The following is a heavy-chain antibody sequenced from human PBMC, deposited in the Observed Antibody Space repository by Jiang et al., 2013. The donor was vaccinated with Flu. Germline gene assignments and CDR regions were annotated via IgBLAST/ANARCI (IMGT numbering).Heavy chain of an antibody. J-gene: IGHJ3*02. CDR3: AREQQLVDAFDI. Sequence: SQTLSLTCAISGDSVSSNSAAWNWIRQSPSRGLERPGRTYYRSNWYNDYAVSVKSRITINPDTSKNQFSLQLNSVTPEDTAVYYCAREQQLVDAFDIWGQGTMVTVSS. CDR2: TYYRSNWYN. CDR1: GDSVSSNSAA. D-gene: IGHD6-13*01. V-gene: IGHV6-1*01.